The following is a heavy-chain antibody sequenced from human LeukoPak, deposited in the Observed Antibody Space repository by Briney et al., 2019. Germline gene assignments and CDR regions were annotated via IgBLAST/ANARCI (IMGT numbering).Heavy chain of an antibody. V-gene: IGHV1-8*01. CDR3: ASGYCSSTSCYLNPRYYYYYGMDV. CDR1: GYTFTTYD. Sequence: ASVTVSSKASGYTFTTYDINWVRQATGQGLEWMGWMNPNWGNRGYTQKFQGRVTMTRNTSISTAYMELSSLRSEDTAVYYCASGYCSSTSCYLNPRYYYYYGMDVWGQGTTVTVSS. J-gene: IGHJ6*02. CDR2: MNPNWGNR. D-gene: IGHD2-2*01.